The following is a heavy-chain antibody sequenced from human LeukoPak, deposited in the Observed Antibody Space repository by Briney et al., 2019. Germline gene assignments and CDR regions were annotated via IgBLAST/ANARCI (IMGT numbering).Heavy chain of an antibody. D-gene: IGHD3-22*01. J-gene: IGHJ5*02. CDR3: ARGGYYYDSSGYYRFDP. CDR2: IYYSGST. Sequence: PSETLSLTCTVSGGSISSYYWSWIRQPPGKGLEWIGYIYYSGSTNYNPSLKSRVTISVDTSKNQFSLKLSSVTAADTAVYYCARGGYYYDSSGYYRFDPWGQGTLVTVSS. CDR1: GGSISSYY. V-gene: IGHV4-59*01.